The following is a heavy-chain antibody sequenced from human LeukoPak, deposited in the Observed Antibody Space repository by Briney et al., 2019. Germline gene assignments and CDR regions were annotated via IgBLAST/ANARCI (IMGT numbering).Heavy chain of an antibody. J-gene: IGHJ4*02. D-gene: IGHD2-2*02. CDR2: IGGWVAGT. Sequence: GGSLRLSCAVSGFTFSAYAMAWVRQAPGRGLEWVSSIGGWVAGTSYADSVKGRFTISRDNSMNTVHLQMNSLRAEDTAVYYCAHSSTSCYNCGYYFDYWGQGTLVTVSS. CDR1: GFTFSAYA. CDR3: AHSSTSCYNCGYYFDY. V-gene: IGHV3-23*01.